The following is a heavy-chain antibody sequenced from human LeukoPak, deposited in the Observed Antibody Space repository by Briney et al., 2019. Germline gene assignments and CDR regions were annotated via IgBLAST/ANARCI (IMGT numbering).Heavy chain of an antibody. V-gene: IGHV3-33*01. Sequence: GGSLRLSCAASGFTFSSYGMHWVRQAPGKGLEWVAVIWYDGSNKYYADSVKGRFTISRDNSKNTLYLQMNSLRAEDTAVYYCARDPVKTGWSWGFGYWGQGTLVTVSS. CDR2: IWYDGSNK. CDR3: ARDPVKTGWSWGFGY. J-gene: IGHJ4*02. D-gene: IGHD3-16*01. CDR1: GFTFSSYG.